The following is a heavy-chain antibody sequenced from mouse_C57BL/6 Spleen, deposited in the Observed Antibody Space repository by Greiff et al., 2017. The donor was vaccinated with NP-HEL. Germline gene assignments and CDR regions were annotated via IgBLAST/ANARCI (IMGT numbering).Heavy chain of an antibody. V-gene: IGHV1-61*01. CDR2: IYPSDSET. J-gene: IGHJ4*01. CDR1: GYTFTSYW. CDR3: ARDDSYAMDY. Sequence: QVHVKQPGAELVRPGSSVKLSCKASGYTFTSYWMDWVKQRPGQGLEWIGNIYPSDSETHYNQKFKDKATLTVDKSSSTAYMQLSSLTSEDSAVYYCARDDSYAMDYWGQGTSVTVSS.